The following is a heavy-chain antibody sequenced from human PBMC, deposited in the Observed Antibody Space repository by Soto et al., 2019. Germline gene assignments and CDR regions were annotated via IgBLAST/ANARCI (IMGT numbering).Heavy chain of an antibody. CDR1: GASVGSGGYY. J-gene: IGHJ5*02. Sequence: QVQLQESGPGLVKASQTLSLTCTVSGASVGSGGYYWSWIRQVPGKGLEWIGYIKYSGTTHYSPSLKSRVNISFDNSKKQVFLNLRVVTGADTAVYFCARDVLDTGYSYWFDPWGQGILITAST. CDR2: IKYSGTT. V-gene: IGHV4-31*03. CDR3: ARDVLDTGYSYWFDP. D-gene: IGHD3-22*01.